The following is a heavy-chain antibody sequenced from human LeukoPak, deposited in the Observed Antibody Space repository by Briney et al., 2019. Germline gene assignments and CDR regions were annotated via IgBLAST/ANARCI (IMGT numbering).Heavy chain of an antibody. CDR2: ISESGGSI. D-gene: IGHD3-10*01. CDR3: AKDPIGGFDP. CDR1: GFTVSSNY. J-gene: IGHJ5*02. Sequence: GGSLRLSCAASGFTVSSNYMNWVRQAPGKGLEWVSVISESGGSIHYADSVKGRFTISRDNSKNTLYLQMNSLRAEDTAVYYCAKDPIGGFDPWGQGTLVAVSS. V-gene: IGHV3-23*01.